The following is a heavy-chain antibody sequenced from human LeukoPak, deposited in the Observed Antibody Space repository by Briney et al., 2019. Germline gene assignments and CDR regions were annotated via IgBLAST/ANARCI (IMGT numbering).Heavy chain of an antibody. CDR2: ISSSSSTI. J-gene: IGHJ6*02. D-gene: IGHD2-2*02. V-gene: IGHV3-48*04. CDR3: ASPVVVPAAIVYYYGMDV. Sequence: GGSLRLSCAASGFTFSSYSMNWVRQAPGKGLEWVSYISSSSSTIYYADSVKGRFTISRDNAKNSLYLQMNSLRAEDTAVYYCASPVVVPAAIVYYYGMDVWGQGTTVTVSS. CDR1: GFTFSSYS.